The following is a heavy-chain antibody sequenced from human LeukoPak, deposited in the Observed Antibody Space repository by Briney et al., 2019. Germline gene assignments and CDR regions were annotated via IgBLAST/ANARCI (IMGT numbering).Heavy chain of an antibody. CDR1: GGSFSGYY. J-gene: IGHJ6*02. CDR3: ARDLNVLWFGESYGMDV. D-gene: IGHD3-10*01. V-gene: IGHV4-34*01. Sequence: SETLSLTCAVYGGSFSGYYWSWIRQPPGKGMEWIGEINHSGSTNYNPSLKSRVTISVDTSKNQFSLKLSSVTAADTAVYYCARDLNVLWFGESYGMDVWGQGTTVTVSS. CDR2: INHSGST.